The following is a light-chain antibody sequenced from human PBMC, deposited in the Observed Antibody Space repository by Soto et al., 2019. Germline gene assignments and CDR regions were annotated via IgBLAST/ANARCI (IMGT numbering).Light chain of an antibody. CDR2: GAS. CDR3: QHYSSSPWT. J-gene: IGKJ1*01. V-gene: IGKV3-20*01. CDR1: QSVSKY. Sequence: EIVLTLSPGTLSLSPGERATLSCRASQSVSKYLAWYQQKPGQAPRVLIYGASSRATGIPDRFSGSGSGTDFTLTISRLEPEDFAVYYCQHYSSSPWTFGQGTKVEIK.